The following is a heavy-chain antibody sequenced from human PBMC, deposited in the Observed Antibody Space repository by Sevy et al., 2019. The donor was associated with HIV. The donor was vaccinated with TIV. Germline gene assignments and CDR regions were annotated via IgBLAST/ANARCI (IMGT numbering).Heavy chain of an antibody. CDR2: IYHSGST. J-gene: IGHJ5*02. Sequence: LSETLSLTCAVSGGSISSVNWWHWVRQPPGKGLGWIGEIYHSGSTNYNPSLKSRVTISVDNSKNQFSLKLSSVTAADTAVYYCARGGETPRGFDPWGQGSLVTVSS. CDR3: ARGGETPRGFDP. CDR1: GGSISSVNW. V-gene: IGHV4-4*02. D-gene: IGHD3-16*01.